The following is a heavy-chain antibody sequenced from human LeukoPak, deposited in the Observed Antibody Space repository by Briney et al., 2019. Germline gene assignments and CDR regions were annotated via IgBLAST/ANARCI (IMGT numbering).Heavy chain of an antibody. CDR2: ISSDANTI. CDR3: ARAASGWYVFDF. Sequence: TGGSLRLSCAASAFTFSNYNMNWARQAPGKGLEWVSYISSDANTIHYGDSVKGRFTISRDNAKNSLYLEMNSLRVEDTAVYYCARAASGWYVFDFWGQGTLVTVSS. J-gene: IGHJ4*02. CDR1: AFTFSNYN. V-gene: IGHV3-48*01. D-gene: IGHD6-19*01.